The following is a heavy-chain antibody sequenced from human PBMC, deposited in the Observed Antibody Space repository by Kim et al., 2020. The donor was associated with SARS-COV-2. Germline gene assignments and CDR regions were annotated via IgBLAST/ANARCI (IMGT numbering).Heavy chain of an antibody. V-gene: IGHV3-11*05. CDR1: GFTFSDYF. D-gene: IGHD6-19*01. J-gene: IGHJ5*02. CDR3: ARDRREGLAVAGYNWFDP. CDR2: ISSSSSYI. Sequence: GGSLRLSCAASGFTFSDYFMSWIRQAPGKGLEWVSYISSSSSYINYADSVKGRFTISRDNAKNSLYLQMNSLRAEDTAVYYCARDRREGLAVAGYNWFDPWGQGTLVTVSS.